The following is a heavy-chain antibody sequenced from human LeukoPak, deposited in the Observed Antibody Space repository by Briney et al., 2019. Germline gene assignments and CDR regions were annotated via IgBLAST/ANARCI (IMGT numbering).Heavy chain of an antibody. CDR3: ARDGDYGYSSGWLGYD. D-gene: IGHD6-19*01. CDR1: GGTFSSYA. CDR2: IIPIFGTA. V-gene: IGHV1-69*13. Sequence: SVKVSCKASGGTFSSYAISWVRRAPGQGLEWMGGIIPIFGTANYAQKFQGRVTITADESTSTAYMELSSLRSEDTAVYYCARDGDYGYSSGWLGYDWGQGTLVTVSS. J-gene: IGHJ4*02.